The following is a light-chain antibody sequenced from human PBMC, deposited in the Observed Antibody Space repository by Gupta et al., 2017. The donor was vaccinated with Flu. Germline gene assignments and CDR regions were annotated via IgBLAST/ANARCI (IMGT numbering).Light chain of an antibody. CDR2: AAS. J-gene: IGKJ1*01. Sequence: DTQLTKSPSSLSASVGDRVTITCRASQGISSYLAWYQQKPGKAPKLLIYAASTLQSGVPSRCSGSGSGTEFTLTISSLQPEDFATYYCQQLNSYPWTFGQGTKVEIK. V-gene: IGKV1-9*01. CDR3: QQLNSYPWT. CDR1: QGISSY.